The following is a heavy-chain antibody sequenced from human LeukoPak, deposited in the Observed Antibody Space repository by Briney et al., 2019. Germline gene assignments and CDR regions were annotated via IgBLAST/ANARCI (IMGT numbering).Heavy chain of an antibody. CDR1: GFTFSSYA. Sequence: GGSLRLSCAASGFTFSSYAMSWVRQAPGNGLGWVSAISGSGGGTYYADSVKGRFTISRDNSKNTLSLQMNSLRAEDTAVFYCARSIYGSGSYYAFDIWGQGTMVTVSS. CDR2: ISGSGGGT. D-gene: IGHD3-10*01. CDR3: ARSIYGSGSYYAFDI. V-gene: IGHV3-23*01. J-gene: IGHJ3*02.